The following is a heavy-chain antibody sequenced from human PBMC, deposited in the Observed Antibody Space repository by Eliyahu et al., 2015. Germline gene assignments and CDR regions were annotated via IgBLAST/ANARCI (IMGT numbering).Heavy chain of an antibody. J-gene: IGHJ5*02. CDR2: IYYSGST. V-gene: IGHV4-39*01. D-gene: IGHD4-17*01. CDR3: ARPEKDYGDYAGWFDP. CDR1: GGXIXSSXYY. Sequence: QLQLQESGPGLVKPSETLSLTCTVSGGXIXSSXYYWGWXRQPXGKGLXWIGSIYYSGSTYYNPSLKSRVTISVDTSKNQFSLKLSSVTAADTAVYYCARPEKDYGDYAGWFDPWGQGTLVTVSS.